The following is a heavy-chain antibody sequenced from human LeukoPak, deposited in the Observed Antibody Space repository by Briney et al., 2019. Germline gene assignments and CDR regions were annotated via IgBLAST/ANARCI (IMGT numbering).Heavy chain of an antibody. CDR2: INTDGSST. CDR3: ARKGVSDLYYFDS. V-gene: IGHV3-74*01. Sequence: GGSLRLSCAASGFTFSTYWMHWVRQAPGKGLVWVSRINTDGSSTTYADSVKGRFTLSRDNARNTLFLQMNSLRAEDTAVYYCARKGVSDLYYFDSWGQGTLVTVSS. J-gene: IGHJ4*02. CDR1: GFTFSTYW. D-gene: IGHD2/OR15-2a*01.